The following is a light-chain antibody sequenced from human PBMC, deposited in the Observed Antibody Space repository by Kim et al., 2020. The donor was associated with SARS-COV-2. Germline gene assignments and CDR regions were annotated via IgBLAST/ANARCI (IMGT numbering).Light chain of an antibody. CDR2: YDS. CDR1: SIGSKS. V-gene: IGLV3-21*04. Sequence: SYELTQPPSVSVAPGKTARITCGGSSIGSKSVHWHQQMPGQAPVLVISYDSDRPSGIPERFSGSNSGNTATLTISRVEAGDEADYYCQVWDSSGDHRVVFGGGTKLTVL. CDR3: QVWDSSGDHRVV. J-gene: IGLJ2*01.